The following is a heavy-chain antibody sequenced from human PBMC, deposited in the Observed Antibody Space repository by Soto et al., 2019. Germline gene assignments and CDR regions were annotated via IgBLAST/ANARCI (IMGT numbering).Heavy chain of an antibody. V-gene: IGHV1-46*01. CDR1: GNTFTNYY. CDR2: INPSGGHT. CDR3: AKGGHVVVVTAAFDY. J-gene: IGHJ4*02. Sequence: ASLKVSCKASGNTFTNYYIRWVRQAPGQGLEWMGTINPSGGHTTYSQNFLGRVTMTRDTSTSTLYMELTSLTSDDTAVYYCAKGGHVVVVTAAFDYWGQGTLVTVSS. D-gene: IGHD2-21*02.